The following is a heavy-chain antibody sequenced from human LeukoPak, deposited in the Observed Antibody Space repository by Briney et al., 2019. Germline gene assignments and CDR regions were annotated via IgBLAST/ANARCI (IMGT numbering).Heavy chain of an antibody. Sequence: TGGSLRLSCAASGFTFSSYAMSWVHQAPGKGLEWVSAISGSGGNTYYADSVKGRFTISRDNSKNTLYLQMDSLRAEDTALYYCAKESPYFDYWGQGTLVTVSS. V-gene: IGHV3-23*01. J-gene: IGHJ4*02. CDR1: GFTFSSYA. CDR3: AKESPYFDY. CDR2: ISGSGGNT.